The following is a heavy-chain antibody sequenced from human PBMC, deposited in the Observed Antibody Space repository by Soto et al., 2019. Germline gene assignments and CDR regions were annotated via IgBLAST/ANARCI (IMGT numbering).Heavy chain of an antibody. V-gene: IGHV3-15*07. Sequence: PGGSLRLSCVVSDFPFSTAWINWVRQAPGKGLEWVGRIKSKNDGGTTDYIAPVKGRFSFSRDDTKNTVYLQMNSLKTEDTAVYYGTPEILWFGGDFWGKGTLVTVSS. CDR3: TPEILWFGGDF. CDR1: DFPFSTAW. CDR2: IKSKNDGGTT. J-gene: IGHJ4*02. D-gene: IGHD3-10*01.